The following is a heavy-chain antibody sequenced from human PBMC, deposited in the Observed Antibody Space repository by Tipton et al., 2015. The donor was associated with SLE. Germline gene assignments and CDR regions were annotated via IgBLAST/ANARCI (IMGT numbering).Heavy chain of an antibody. D-gene: IGHD2-2*01. J-gene: IGHJ6*03. CDR2: FYHSGST. CDR3: ARINVPTAMGFYYYYMDV. Sequence: PGLVKPSKTLSLTCTVSGGSISSSGYDWGWIRQPPGKGLEWIGSFYHSGSTYYNPSLKSRVTISVDTSKNQFSLKLSSVTAADTAQYYCARINVPTAMGFYYYYMDVWGNGTTVTVSS. CDR1: GGSISSSGYD. V-gene: IGHV4-39*07.